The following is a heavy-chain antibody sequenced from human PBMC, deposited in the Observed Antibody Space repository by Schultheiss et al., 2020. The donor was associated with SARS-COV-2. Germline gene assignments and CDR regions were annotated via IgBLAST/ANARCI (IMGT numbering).Heavy chain of an antibody. Sequence: SGPTLVKPTETLTLTCTVSGFSLSSPRLGVSWIRQPPGKALEWLAHIFSNDEKYYSTSLKSRLTISKDTSKSQVVLTMTNMDPVDTATYYCARRSVHTTGWFDFDSWGQGTLVTVSS. CDR3: ARRSVHTTGWFDFDS. CDR2: IFSNDEK. V-gene: IGHV2-26*01. D-gene: IGHD6-19*01. J-gene: IGHJ4*02. CDR1: GFSLSSPRLG.